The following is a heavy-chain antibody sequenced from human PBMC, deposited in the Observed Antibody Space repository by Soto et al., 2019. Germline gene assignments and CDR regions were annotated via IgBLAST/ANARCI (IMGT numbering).Heavy chain of an antibody. Sequence: PSETLSLTCTVSGGSISSGDYYWSWIRQPPGKGLEWIGYIYYSGSTYYNPSLKSRVTISVDTSKNQFSLKLSSVTAADTAVYYCASFTRTCISTSCYRYYYGMDVWGQGTTVTVSS. J-gene: IGHJ6*02. CDR1: GGSISSGDYY. D-gene: IGHD2-2*02. CDR2: IYYSGST. CDR3: ASFTRTCISTSCYRYYYGMDV. V-gene: IGHV4-30-4*02.